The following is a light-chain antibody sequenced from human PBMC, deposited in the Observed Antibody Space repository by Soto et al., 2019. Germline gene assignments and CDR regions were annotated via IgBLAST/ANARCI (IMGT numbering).Light chain of an antibody. CDR1: SSDVGSYNY. V-gene: IGLV2-14*01. J-gene: IGLJ1*01. Sequence: QSVLTQPASVSGSPGQSITISCTGTSSDVGSYNYVSWYQQHPGKAPKVMIYEVNNRPSGVSTRFSGSKSGNTASLTISGLQAEDEADYYCSSYTRTSPYVFGTGTKVTVL. CDR3: SSYTRTSPYV. CDR2: EVN.